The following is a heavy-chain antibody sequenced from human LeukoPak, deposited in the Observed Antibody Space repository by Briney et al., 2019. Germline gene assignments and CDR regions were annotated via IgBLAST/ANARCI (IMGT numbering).Heavy chain of an antibody. CDR2: ISGSGGRT. J-gene: IGHJ4*02. CDR1: GFTFSSYA. Sequence: PGGSLTLSCAASGFTFSSYAMSGVRQAPGKGLEWVSAISGSGGRTYYADSVKARFTISRDNSRNTLFLQMNSLGAEDTAVYYCAKHYYDSSGPHFDYWGQ. V-gene: IGHV3-23*01. CDR3: AKHYYDSSGPHFDY. D-gene: IGHD3-22*01.